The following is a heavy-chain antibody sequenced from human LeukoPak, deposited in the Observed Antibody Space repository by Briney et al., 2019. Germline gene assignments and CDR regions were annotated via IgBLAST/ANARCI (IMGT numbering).Heavy chain of an antibody. D-gene: IGHD3-16*02. Sequence: GGSLRLSCSAFGFTFSNYWMSWVRQAPGKGLEWVANIKQDGSEKYYVGSVSGRFTIPRDNAKNSLYLQMSSLRAEDTAVYYCARDGMITFGGVIVLDYWGQGTLVTVS. CDR3: ARDGMITFGGVIVLDY. J-gene: IGHJ4*02. V-gene: IGHV3-7*01. CDR1: GFTFSNYW. CDR2: IKQDGSEK.